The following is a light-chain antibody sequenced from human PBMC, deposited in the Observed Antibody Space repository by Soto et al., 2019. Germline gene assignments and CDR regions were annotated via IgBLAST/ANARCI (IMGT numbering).Light chain of an antibody. CDR3: QQYNNWPPT. J-gene: IGKJ5*01. CDR1: QSVSGN. V-gene: IGKV3-15*01. CDR2: GAS. Sequence: EIVMTQSPATLSVSTGERATLSCRASQSVSGNLAWYQQKPGHAPRPIIYGASTRATAIPARFSGSGSGTAFALTISSLQSEEFALYYFQQYNNWPPTFGQGTRLEIK.